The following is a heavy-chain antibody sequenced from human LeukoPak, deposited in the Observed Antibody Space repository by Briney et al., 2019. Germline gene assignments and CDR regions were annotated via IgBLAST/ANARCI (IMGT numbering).Heavy chain of an antibody. J-gene: IGHJ4*02. V-gene: IGHV3-33*01. Sequence: GGSLRLSCAASGFTFSTYGMHWVRQAPGKGLEWVAVIWYDGSNKYYVDSVKGRLTISRDNSKNTLYLQMNSLRVEDTAVYYCARGPYGSGNYGYFDYWGQGTLVTVSS. CDR1: GFTFSTYG. CDR2: IWYDGSNK. D-gene: IGHD3-10*01. CDR3: ARGPYGSGNYGYFDY.